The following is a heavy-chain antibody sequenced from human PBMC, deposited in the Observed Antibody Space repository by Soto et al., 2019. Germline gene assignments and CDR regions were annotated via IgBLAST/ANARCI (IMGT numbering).Heavy chain of an antibody. Sequence: PGGSLSLSWSASGFTFSSYVMHLVRPAPGKGLEWVAVISYDGSNKYYADSVKGRFTLSRDNSKNTLYLQMNSLRAEDTAVYYCAKDMSRIAAAGTVYYYYYGMDVWGQGTTVNVS. V-gene: IGHV3-30*18. CDR3: AKDMSRIAAAGTVYYYYYGMDV. D-gene: IGHD6-13*01. J-gene: IGHJ6*02. CDR1: GFTFSSYV. CDR2: ISYDGSNK.